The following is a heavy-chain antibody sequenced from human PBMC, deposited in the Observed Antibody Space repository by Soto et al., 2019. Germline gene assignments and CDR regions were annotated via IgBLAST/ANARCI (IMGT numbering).Heavy chain of an antibody. CDR2: IIPNFGAP. J-gene: IGHJ6*02. D-gene: IGHD3-16*01. V-gene: IGHV1-69*01. CDR3: ATPARDFYGPFYQHSGLDV. CDR1: GGPFRGYG. Sequence: QVQLVQSGPEVKKTGSSMKVSCKASGGPFRGYGVNWVRQAPGQGLEWIGGIIPNFGAPNYAQKFQGRVSITADEATSTVYMELKGLRSDDTAVYYCATPARDFYGPFYQHSGLDVWGQGTRLTVSS.